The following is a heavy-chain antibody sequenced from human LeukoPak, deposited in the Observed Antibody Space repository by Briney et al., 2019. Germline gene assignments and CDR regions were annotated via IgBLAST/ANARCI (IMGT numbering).Heavy chain of an antibody. V-gene: IGHV3-30-3*02. D-gene: IGHD6-19*01. CDR2: ISYDGSNK. Sequence: GRSLRLSCAASGFTFSSYAMHWVRQAPGKGLEWVAVISYDGSNKYYADSVKGRFTISRDNSKNTLYLQMNSLRAEDRAVYYCAKQPYSSGPGYYYYGMDVWGQGTTVTVSS. J-gene: IGHJ6*02. CDR3: AKQPYSSGPGYYYYGMDV. CDR1: GFTFSSYA.